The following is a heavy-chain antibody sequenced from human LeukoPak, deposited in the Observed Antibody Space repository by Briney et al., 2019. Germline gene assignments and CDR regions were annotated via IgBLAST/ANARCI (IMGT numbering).Heavy chain of an antibody. D-gene: IGHD1-7*01. CDR1: GGAIRGYY. J-gene: IGHJ4*02. CDR2: IYYTGNT. V-gene: IGHV4-59*01. CDR3: ARGFRNSFSDF. Sequence: MSSETLSLTCNVSGGAIRGYYWSWMRQPPGKGLEWIGHIYYTGNTNYNPSLKSRVTISVDMSKSQFSLRLTSVTTADTAVYYYARGFRNSFSDFWGQGTLVTVSS.